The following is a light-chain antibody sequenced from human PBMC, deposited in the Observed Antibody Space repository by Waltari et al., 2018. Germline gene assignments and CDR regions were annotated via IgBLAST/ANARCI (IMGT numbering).Light chain of an antibody. J-gene: IGLJ1*01. CDR1: SLRSYY. CDR2: GQN. Sequence: SSALTQDPAVSVALGQTVRITCQGDSLRSYYATWYQQKAGQAPILVIYGQNNRPSGITDRFSGSYSGRTASLTITGAQAEDEADYYCSSRDSGAHRHVFGTGTKVTVL. V-gene: IGLV3-19*01. CDR3: SSRDSGAHRHV.